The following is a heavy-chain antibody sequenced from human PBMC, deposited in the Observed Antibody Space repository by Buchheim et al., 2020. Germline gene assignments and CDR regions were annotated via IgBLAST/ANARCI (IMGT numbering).Heavy chain of an antibody. J-gene: IGHJ6*02. CDR3: ARDLGYSSSSGEKYYYYYYGMDV. CDR2: ISSSSSYI. Sequence: EVQLVESGGGLVKPGGSLRLSCAASGFTFSSYSMNWVRQAPGKGLEWVSSISSSSSYIYYADSVKGRFTISRDNAKNSLYLQMNNLRAEDTAVYYCARDLGYSSSSGEKYYYYYYGMDVWGQGTT. D-gene: IGHD6-6*01. V-gene: IGHV3-21*01. CDR1: GFTFSSYS.